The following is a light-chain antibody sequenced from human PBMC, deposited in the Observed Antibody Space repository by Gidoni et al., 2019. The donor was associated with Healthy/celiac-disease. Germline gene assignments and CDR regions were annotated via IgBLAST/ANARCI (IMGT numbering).Light chain of an antibody. CDR2: DAS. J-gene: IGKJ2*01. V-gene: IGKV3-11*01. Sequence: EIVLTQSPATLSLSPGERATLSCRASQSVSSYLAWYQQKTGQAPRLLIYDASNRATGIPARFSGSGSGTDFTLTISSLEPEDFAVYYCRQRSNWPPMYTFGQGTKLEIK. CDR3: RQRSNWPPMYT. CDR1: QSVSSY.